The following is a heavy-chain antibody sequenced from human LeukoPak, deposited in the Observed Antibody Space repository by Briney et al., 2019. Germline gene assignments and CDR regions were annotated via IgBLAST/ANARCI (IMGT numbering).Heavy chain of an antibody. V-gene: IGHV3-33*01. D-gene: IGHD4-17*01. CDR2: IWYDGSNK. J-gene: IGHJ4*02. CDR1: GFTFSSYG. Sequence: GGSLRLSCVASGFTFSSYGMHWVRQAPGKGLEWVAVIWYDGSNKYYADSVKGRFTISRDNSKNTLYLQMNSLRAEDTAVYYCARGDYRAFPFDYWGQGTLVTVSS. CDR3: ARGDYRAFPFDY.